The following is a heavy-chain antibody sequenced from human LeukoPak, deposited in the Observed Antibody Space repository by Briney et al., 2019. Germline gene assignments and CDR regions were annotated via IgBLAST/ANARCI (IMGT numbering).Heavy chain of an antibody. V-gene: IGHV4-31*03. Sequence: TLSLTCTVSGGSISSGGYFWSWIRQHPGKGLEWIAHIYHAGSTHDNPSLRGRVAISLDTSANQFSLRLSSVTAADTAVYFCARATHYSASTGGPYMDVWGQGTTVTVSS. CDR1: GGSISSGGYF. J-gene: IGHJ6*03. CDR2: IYHAGST. CDR3: ARATHYSASTGGPYMDV. D-gene: IGHD3-22*01.